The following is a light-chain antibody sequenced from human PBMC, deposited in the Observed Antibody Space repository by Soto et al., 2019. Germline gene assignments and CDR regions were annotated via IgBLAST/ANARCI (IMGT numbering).Light chain of an antibody. J-gene: IGKJ1*01. CDR1: QSVGGNF. CDR2: RAS. Sequence: DIVLAQSPGTLSLSPGERAALSCRASQSVGGNFLAWYQQKPGQAPRLLIYRASTMATGIPDRFSGSGSGTDFTLTISRLEPEDVAVYYCQQYHRSPQTFGQGTKVEIK. V-gene: IGKV3-20*01. CDR3: QQYHRSPQT.